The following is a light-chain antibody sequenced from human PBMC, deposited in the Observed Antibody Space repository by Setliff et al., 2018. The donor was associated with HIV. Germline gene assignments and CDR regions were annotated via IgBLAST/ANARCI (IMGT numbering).Light chain of an antibody. J-gene: IGLJ2*01. CDR2: DVG. CDR1: GSDVAGYTY. V-gene: IGLV2-14*01. Sequence: QSVLTQPASLSGSPGQSITISCTETGSDVAGYTYVSWYQQHPGKAPKLIIYDVGKRPSGVSNRFSGSKSGNTASLTISGLQAEDEADYYCCSYAGNSILVFGGGTK. CDR3: CSYAGNSILV.